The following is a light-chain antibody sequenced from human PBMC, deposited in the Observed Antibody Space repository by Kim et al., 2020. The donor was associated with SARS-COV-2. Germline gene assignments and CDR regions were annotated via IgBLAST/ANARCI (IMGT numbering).Light chain of an antibody. CDR3: SSYAGSNNFVV. V-gene: IGLV2-8*01. J-gene: IGLJ2*01. Sequence: QSALTQPPSASGSPGQSVTISCTGTSSDVGGYDYVSWYQHHPGKAPKLMIYEVNKRPSGVPDRFSGSKSGNTASLIVSGLQAEDEADYYCSSYAGSNNFVVFGGGTQLTVL. CDR2: EVN. CDR1: SSDVGGYDY.